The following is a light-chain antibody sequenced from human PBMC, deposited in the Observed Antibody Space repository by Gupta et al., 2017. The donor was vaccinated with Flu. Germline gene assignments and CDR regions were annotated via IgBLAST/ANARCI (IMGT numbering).Light chain of an antibody. V-gene: IGLV1-44*01. J-gene: IGLJ3*02. CDR3: SVSDDSQNGWV. Sequence: TVTISCSGCSDTFGSNSVVCYQQLPATAPNLLIFTDTRRPSGVPYRFSGSKSCTSASLPIIALQSGDEADYYCSVSDDSQNGWVFGGGTKLTVL. CDR1: SDTFGSNS. CDR2: TDT.